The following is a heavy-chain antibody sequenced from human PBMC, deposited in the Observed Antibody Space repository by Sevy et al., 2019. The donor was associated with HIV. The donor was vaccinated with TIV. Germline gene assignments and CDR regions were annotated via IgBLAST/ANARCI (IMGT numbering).Heavy chain of an antibody. J-gene: IGHJ4*02. CDR2: IKQDGGQK. CDR3: ARDDGNYYFDY. CDR1: GFTFSKYC. D-gene: IGHD1-7*01. Sequence: GGSLRLSCAASGFTFSKYCMGWVRQAPGKGLEWVANIKQDGGQKYYVDSVKGRFTISRDNAKNSLYLQMNSLGAEDTAVYFCARDDGNYYFDYWGQGTLVTVSS. V-gene: IGHV3-7*01.